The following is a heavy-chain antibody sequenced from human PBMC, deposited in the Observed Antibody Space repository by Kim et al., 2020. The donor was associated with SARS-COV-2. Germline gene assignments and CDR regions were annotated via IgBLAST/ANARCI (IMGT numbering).Heavy chain of an antibody. Sequence: SETLSLMCSVSGDSISSFFWSWIRQPPGKGLEWLGYIYYTGSTHYSPSLRSRATISVDTSKSQFSLKLTSVTAADTAVYYCASQRRDGYNYDGPFDYWGQGTLVTVSS. J-gene: IGHJ4*02. CDR2: IYYTGST. CDR1: GDSISSFF. CDR3: ASQRRDGYNYDGPFDY. D-gene: IGHD5-12*01. V-gene: IGHV4-59*08.